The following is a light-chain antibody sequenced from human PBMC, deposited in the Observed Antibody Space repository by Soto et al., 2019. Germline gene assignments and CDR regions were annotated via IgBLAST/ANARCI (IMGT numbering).Light chain of an antibody. V-gene: IGKV3-20*01. CDR1: QSVSSSY. CDR3: QQYGSTTGYT. Sequence: EIVLTQSPGTLSLSPGERATLSCRASQSVSSSYLAWYQQKPGQAPRLLIYGASSRTPGIPDRFSGSRSGTDFTLTISRLEPEDFAAYYCQQYGSTTGYTFGQGTKVEIK. CDR2: GAS. J-gene: IGKJ2*01.